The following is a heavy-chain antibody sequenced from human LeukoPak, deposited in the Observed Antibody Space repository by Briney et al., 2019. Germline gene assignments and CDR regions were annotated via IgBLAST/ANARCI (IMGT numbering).Heavy chain of an antibody. Sequence: GGSLRLSCAASGFTFSSYWMSWVRQAPGKGLEWVANIQQDGSEKYYVDSVKGRFTISRDNAKNSLYLQMNSLRAEDTAVYYCARDQTKWEPLRRRDYYYMDVWGKGTTVTVSS. V-gene: IGHV3-7*01. CDR1: GFTFSSYW. CDR2: IQQDGSEK. J-gene: IGHJ6*03. D-gene: IGHD1-26*01. CDR3: ARDQTKWEPLRRRDYYYMDV.